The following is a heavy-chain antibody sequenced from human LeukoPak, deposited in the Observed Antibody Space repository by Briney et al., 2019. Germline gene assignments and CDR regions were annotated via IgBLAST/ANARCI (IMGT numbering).Heavy chain of an antibody. CDR3: AKDQGARYYGSGGSWFDP. Sequence: GGSLRLSCTASGFIFNNYWMHWARQAPGKGPVWVSRINNDGSSTSYADSVKGRFTVSRDNAKNTLFLQMNSLRPEDTAVYYCAKDQGARYYGSGGSWFDPWGQGTLVTVSS. D-gene: IGHD3-10*01. CDR2: INNDGSST. V-gene: IGHV3-74*01. J-gene: IGHJ5*02. CDR1: GFIFNNYW.